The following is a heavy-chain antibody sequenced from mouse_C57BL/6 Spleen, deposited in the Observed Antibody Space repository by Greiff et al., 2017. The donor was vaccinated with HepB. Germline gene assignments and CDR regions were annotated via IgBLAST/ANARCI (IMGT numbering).Heavy chain of an antibody. J-gene: IGHJ3*01. V-gene: IGHV1-42*01. CDR3: AKYGYGFAY. D-gene: IGHD2-2*01. CDR1: GYSFTGYY. CDR2: INPSTGGT. Sequence: VQLQQSGPELVKPGASVKISCKASGYSFTGYYMNWVKQSPEKSLEWIGEINPSTGGTTYNQKFKAKATLTVDKSSSTAYMQLKSLTSEDSAVYYCAKYGYGFAYWGQGTLVTVSA.